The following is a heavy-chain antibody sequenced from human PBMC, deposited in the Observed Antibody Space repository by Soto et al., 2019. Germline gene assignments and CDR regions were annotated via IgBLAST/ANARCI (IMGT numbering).Heavy chain of an antibody. CDR2: IYYSANT. Sequence: QVQLQESGPGLVKPSQTLSLTCSVSGGSISSGGYYWSWIRQPPGKGLEWIGYIYYSANTHYNPSLKGRVSISADTSKHQFSLTLSSVTAADTAVYYCARSGGTSYYYGMDVWGQGTTVTVSS. J-gene: IGHJ6*02. CDR1: GGSISSGGYY. V-gene: IGHV4-31*02. CDR3: ARSGGTSYYYGMDV. D-gene: IGHD3-10*01.